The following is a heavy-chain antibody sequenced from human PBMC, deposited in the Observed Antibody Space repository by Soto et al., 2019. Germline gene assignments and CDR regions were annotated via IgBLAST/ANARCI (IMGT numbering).Heavy chain of an antibody. Sequence: PSETLSLTCTVSGGSISSYYWSWIRQPPGKGLEWIGYIYYSGSTNYNPSLKSRVTISVDTSKNQFSLKLRSVTAADTAVYYCARLRYSSSWYYFDYWGQGTLVTVSS. CDR3: ARLRYSSSWYYFDY. J-gene: IGHJ4*02. V-gene: IGHV4-59*01. D-gene: IGHD6-13*01. CDR2: IYYSGST. CDR1: GGSISSYY.